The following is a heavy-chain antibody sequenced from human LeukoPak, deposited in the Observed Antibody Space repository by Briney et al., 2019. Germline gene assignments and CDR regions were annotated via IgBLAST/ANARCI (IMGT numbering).Heavy chain of an antibody. D-gene: IGHD3-22*01. CDR1: GGSISSYY. V-gene: IGHV4-59*08. J-gene: IGHJ4*02. CDR2: IYYSGST. CDR3: ARQYYYDSSGPPALYFDY. Sequence: PSETLSLTCTVSGGSISSYYWSWIRQPPGKGLEWIGYIYYSGSTNYNPSLKSRVTISVGTSKNQFSLKLSSVTAADTAVYYCARQYYYDSSGPPALYFDYWGQGTLVTVSS.